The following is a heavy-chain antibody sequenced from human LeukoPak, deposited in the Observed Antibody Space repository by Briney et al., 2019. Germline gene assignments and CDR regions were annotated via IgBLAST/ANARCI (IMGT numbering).Heavy chain of an antibody. Sequence: GGSLRLSCAASGFTFSSYSMNWVRQAPGKGLEWISYISNGGTTIFYADSVKGRFTISRDNAKNSLYLQMNSLRAEDTAVYYCARDWMVRGVISGIDYWGQGTLVTVSS. CDR2: ISNGGTTI. J-gene: IGHJ4*02. CDR1: GFTFSSYS. CDR3: ARDWMVRGVISGIDY. D-gene: IGHD3-10*01. V-gene: IGHV3-48*04.